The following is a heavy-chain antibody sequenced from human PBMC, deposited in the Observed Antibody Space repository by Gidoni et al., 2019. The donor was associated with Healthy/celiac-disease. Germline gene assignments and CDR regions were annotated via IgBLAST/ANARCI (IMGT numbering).Heavy chain of an antibody. CDR1: GFTFGDYA. CDR3: TREVGEAADSSFDY. CDR2: IRSKAYGGTT. D-gene: IGHD3-22*01. J-gene: IGHJ4*02. V-gene: IGHV3-49*04. Sequence: EVQLVESGGGLVQPGRSLRLSCTASGFTFGDYAMSWVRQAPGKGLEWVGFIRSKAYGGTTEYAASVKGRFTISRDDSKSIAYLQMNSLKTEDTAVYYCTREVGEAADSSFDYWGQGTLVTVSS.